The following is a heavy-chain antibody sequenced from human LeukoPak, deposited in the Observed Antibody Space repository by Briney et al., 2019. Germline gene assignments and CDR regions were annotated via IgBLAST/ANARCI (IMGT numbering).Heavy chain of an antibody. J-gene: IGHJ4*02. CDR2: TSGSGAST. CDR3: ATLYYYGSGRKGTDY. D-gene: IGHD3-10*01. Sequence: GRSLRLSCAASGFTFSSYAMSWVRQAPGKGLEWVSATSGSGASTYYADSVKGRFTISRDNSKNTLYLQMNSLRAEDTAVYYCATLYYYGSGRKGTDYWGQGTLVTVSS. CDR1: GFTFSSYA. V-gene: IGHV3-23*01.